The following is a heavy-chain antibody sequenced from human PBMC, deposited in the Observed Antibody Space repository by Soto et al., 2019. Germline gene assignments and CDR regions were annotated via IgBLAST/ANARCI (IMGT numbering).Heavy chain of an antibody. J-gene: IGHJ4*02. Sequence: QVQLVQSGAEVKKPGSSVKVSCKASGGTFNSLGINWVRQAPGQGLEWMGRIIPMFATAVYAQNFVVRVTITADESTSTAYMELSSLASEGTAVYYCAREVEGGFRAHYFDYWGRGTPVTVSS. CDR2: IIPMFATA. CDR3: AREVEGGFRAHYFDY. CDR1: GGTFNSLG. V-gene: IGHV1-69*15. D-gene: IGHD5-18*01.